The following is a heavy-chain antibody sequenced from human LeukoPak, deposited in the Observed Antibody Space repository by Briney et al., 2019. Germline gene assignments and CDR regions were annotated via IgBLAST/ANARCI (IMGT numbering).Heavy chain of an antibody. CDR1: GGTFSSYA. CDR3: ASETDYDFWSGYYSY. V-gene: IGHV1-69*06. CDR2: TIPIFGTA. J-gene: IGHJ4*02. D-gene: IGHD3-3*01. Sequence: SVKVSCKASGGTFSSYAISWVRQAPGQGLEWMGGTIPIFGTANYAQKFQGRVTITADKSTSTAYMELSSLRSEDTAVYYCASETDYDFWSGYYSYWGQGTLVTVSS.